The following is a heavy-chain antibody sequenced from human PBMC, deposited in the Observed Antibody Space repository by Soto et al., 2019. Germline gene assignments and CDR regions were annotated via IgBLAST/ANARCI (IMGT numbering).Heavy chain of an antibody. CDR1: GFTFSRYW. CDR3: ARGDTHMITGMDSFGI. J-gene: IGHJ3*02. CDR2: IKQDGTEK. Sequence: PGGSLRLSCAASGFTFSRYWMNWVRQAPGKGLEWVANIKQDGTEKNYVDSVKGRFTISRDNARNSLYLQMDSLRAEDTAVYFCARGDTHMITGMDSFGIWGQGTMVTVSS. D-gene: IGHD3-16*01. V-gene: IGHV3-7*01.